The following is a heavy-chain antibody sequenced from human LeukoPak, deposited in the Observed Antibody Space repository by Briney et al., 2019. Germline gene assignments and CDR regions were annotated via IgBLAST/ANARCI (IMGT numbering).Heavy chain of an antibody. CDR1: GGSISSSSYY. CDR3: ARTLWYSGYYYYMDV. CDR2: IYYSGST. V-gene: IGHV4-39*07. D-gene: IGHD1-26*01. Sequence: PSETLSLTCTVSGGSISSSSYYWGWIRQPPGKGLEWIGSIYYSGSTYYNPSLKSRVTISVDTSKNQFSLKLSSVTAADTAVYYCARTLWYSGYYYYMDVWGKGTTVTVSS. J-gene: IGHJ6*03.